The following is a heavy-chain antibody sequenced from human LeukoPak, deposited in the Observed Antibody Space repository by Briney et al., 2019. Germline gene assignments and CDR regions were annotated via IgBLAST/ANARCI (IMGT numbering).Heavy chain of an antibody. CDR2: ISYSGST. Sequence: SETLSLTCTVSGGSISSSSYYWGWIRQPPGKGLEWIGSISYSGSTSYNPSLKSRVTISVDASKNQFSLKLSSVTAADTAVYYCARGDTAMVTPNLLYYFDYWGQGTLVTVSS. CDR1: GGSISSSSYY. CDR3: ARGDTAMVTPNLLYYFDY. J-gene: IGHJ4*02. D-gene: IGHD5-18*01. V-gene: IGHV4-39*01.